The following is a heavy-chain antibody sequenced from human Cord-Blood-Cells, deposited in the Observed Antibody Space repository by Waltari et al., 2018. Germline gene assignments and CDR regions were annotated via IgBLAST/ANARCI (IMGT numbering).Heavy chain of an antibody. D-gene: IGHD1-20*01. CDR3: ARDGDITGTLWWFDP. J-gene: IGHJ5*02. CDR2: IYTSGST. CDR1: GGSISSYY. V-gene: IGHV4-4*07. Sequence: QVQLQESGPGLVKPSETLSLTCTVSGGSISSYYWSWIRQPAGKGLEWIGRIYTSGSTNYNPSLKSRVTMSVDTSKNQFSLKLSSVTAADTAVYYCARDGDITGTLWWFDPWGQGTLVTVSS.